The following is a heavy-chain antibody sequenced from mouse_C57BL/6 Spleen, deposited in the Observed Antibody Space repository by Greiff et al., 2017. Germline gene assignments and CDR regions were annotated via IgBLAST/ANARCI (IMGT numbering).Heavy chain of an antibody. CDR1: GYTFTSYW. CDR3: SRSRDYYDYSWFAY. D-gene: IGHD2-4*01. J-gene: IGHJ3*01. CDR2: IEPNSGGT. Sequence: VPLQQPGAELVTPGASVKLSCKASGYTFTSYWLHWVKQRPGRGLEWIGRIEPNSGGTKYNEKFKSKATLTVDKPSSTAYMQLSSLTSEDSAVYDCSRSRDYYDYSWFAYWGQGTLVTVSA. V-gene: IGHV1-72*01.